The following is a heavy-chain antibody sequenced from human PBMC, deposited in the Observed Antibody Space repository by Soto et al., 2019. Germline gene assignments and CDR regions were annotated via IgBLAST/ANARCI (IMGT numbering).Heavy chain of an antibody. CDR1: GFTFNSYA. CDR3: AKALGELSPESYDY. Sequence: QVQLVESGGGVVQPGRSLRLSYAASGFTFNSYAMHWVRQAPGMGLEWVAVISYDGSDKYYADSVKGRFTISRDNSKNTLNLQMNSLRADDTAVYYCAKALGELSPESYDYWGQGTLITVSS. J-gene: IGHJ4*02. CDR2: ISYDGSDK. V-gene: IGHV3-30*18. D-gene: IGHD3-16*02.